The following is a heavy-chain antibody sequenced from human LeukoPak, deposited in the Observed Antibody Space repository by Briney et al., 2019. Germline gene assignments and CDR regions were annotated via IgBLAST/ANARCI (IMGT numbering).Heavy chain of an antibody. CDR1: GGSISSYY. V-gene: IGHV4-4*09. Sequence: SETLSLTCTVSGGSISSYYWSWIRQPPGKGLEWIGYIYTSGSTNYNPSLKSRVTIPVDTSKNQFSLKLSSVTAADTAVYYCARLLRDCSGGSCYPNWFDPWGQGTLVTVSS. J-gene: IGHJ5*02. D-gene: IGHD2-15*01. CDR2: IYTSGST. CDR3: ARLLRDCSGGSCYPNWFDP.